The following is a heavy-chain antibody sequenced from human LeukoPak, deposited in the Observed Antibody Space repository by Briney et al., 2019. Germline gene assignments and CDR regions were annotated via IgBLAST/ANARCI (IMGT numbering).Heavy chain of an antibody. CDR1: GFTFSDYY. V-gene: IGHV3-11*01. CDR3: ASGLNTVTVPFDY. J-gene: IGHJ4*02. D-gene: IGHD4-17*01. CDR2: ISSGSTI. Sequence: GGSLRLSCAASGFTFSDYYMNWIRQAPGKGLEWISYISSGSTIYYADSVKGRFTISRDNAKNSLYLQMNSLRAEDTAVYYCASGLNTVTVPFDYWGQGTLVTVSS.